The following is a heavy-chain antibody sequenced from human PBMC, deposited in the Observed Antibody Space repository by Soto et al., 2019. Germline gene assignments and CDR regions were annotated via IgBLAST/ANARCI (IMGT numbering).Heavy chain of an antibody. CDR2: IIPILGIA. D-gene: IGHD6-19*01. CDR1: GGTFSSYT. J-gene: IGHJ5*02. Sequence: QVQLVQSGAEVKKPGSSVKVSCKASGGTFSSYTISWVRQAPGQGLEWMGRIIPILGIANYAQKFQGRVTITADKSTSTAYMELSSLRSEDTAVYYCARTYSSGGFDPWGQGTLVTVSS. CDR3: ARTYSSGGFDP. V-gene: IGHV1-69*02.